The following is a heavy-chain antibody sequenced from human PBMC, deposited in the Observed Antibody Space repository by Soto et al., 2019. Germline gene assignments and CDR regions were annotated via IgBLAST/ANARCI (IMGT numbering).Heavy chain of an antibody. D-gene: IGHD1-1*01. Sequence: EVQVFESGGGLVQPGGSLRLSCAGSGFSFSDYSMAWVRQTPEKGLEWVSGMSIGGEKTFYIDSVKGRFIVSRDSSRDTVYFQMNRLRVADTAVYYCARWNGYGDLWGQGTLVTVPS. CDR1: GFSFSDYS. CDR3: ARWNGYGDL. J-gene: IGHJ4*02. CDR2: MSIGGEKT. V-gene: IGHV3-23*01.